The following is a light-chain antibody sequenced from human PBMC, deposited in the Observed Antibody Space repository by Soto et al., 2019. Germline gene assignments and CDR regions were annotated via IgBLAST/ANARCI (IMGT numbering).Light chain of an antibody. CDR2: EAS. CDR3: LQDYNYPYT. Sequence: AIQMTQSPSSLSASVGDRVTITCRASQGIRNDLGWYQQKPGKAPKLLIYEASSLQSGVPSRFSGSGSGTDFPLTISSLQPEDFATYYCLQDYNYPYTFGQGTKLEIK. V-gene: IGKV1-6*01. J-gene: IGKJ2*01. CDR1: QGIRND.